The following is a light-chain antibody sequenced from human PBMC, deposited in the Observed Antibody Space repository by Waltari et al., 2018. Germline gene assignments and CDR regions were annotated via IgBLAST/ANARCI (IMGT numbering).Light chain of an antibody. CDR1: RDISNR. CDR2: AAA. CDR3: QQGYSFPLT. Sequence: DIQMTQSPSSVSASVGDRVTITCRASRDISNRLAWYQQKAGRAPNLLIYAAARLQSGGPARFSGSGSGTDFTHTISSLQPEDFATYFCQQGYSFPLTFGGGTRVEIK. J-gene: IGKJ4*01. V-gene: IGKV1-12*01.